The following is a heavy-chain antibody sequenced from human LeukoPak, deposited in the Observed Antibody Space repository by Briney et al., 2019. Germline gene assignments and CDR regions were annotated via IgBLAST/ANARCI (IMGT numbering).Heavy chain of an antibody. V-gene: IGHV3-15*01. D-gene: IGHD4-23*01. CDR3: IAGVPTLDTQLDY. CDR2: ITSGGTT. J-gene: IGHJ4*02. Sequence: PGGSLRLSCEASGFTFTYAWMNWVRQAPGKGPEWVGHITSGGTTDYAAPVKGRFTISRENSKNTLYLQMNRLKMEDTAMYYCIAGVPTLDTQLDYWGQGTLVTVSS. CDR1: GFTFTYAW.